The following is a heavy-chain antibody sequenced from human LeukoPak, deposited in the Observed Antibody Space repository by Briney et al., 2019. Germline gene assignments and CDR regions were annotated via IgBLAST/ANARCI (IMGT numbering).Heavy chain of an antibody. CDR3: ARQMKTYYYGSGSSPLDY. CDR2: IYPGDSDT. D-gene: IGHD3-10*01. V-gene: IGHV5-51*01. CDR1: GYSFTSYW. J-gene: IGHJ4*02. Sequence: KPGESLKISCKGSGYSFTSYWIGWVRQMPGKGLEWMGIIYPGDSDTRYSPSFQGQVTISADKSISTAYLQWSSLKASDTAMYYCARQMKTYYYGSGSSPLDYWGQGTLVTVSS.